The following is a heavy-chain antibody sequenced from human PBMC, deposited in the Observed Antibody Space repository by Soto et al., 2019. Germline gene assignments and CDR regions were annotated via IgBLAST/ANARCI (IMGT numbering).Heavy chain of an antibody. CDR2: IYYSGTT. D-gene: IGHD3-10*01. J-gene: IGHJ6*02. CDR3: ARDHNYYGSAYYGMDV. Sequence: PSETLSLTCTVSGGSISSYYWSWIRQPPGKGLEWIGYIYYSGTTTYNPSLKSQVTISVDTSKNQFSLKLSSVTAADTAVYYCARDHNYYGSAYYGMDVWGQGTTVTVSS. V-gene: IGHV4-59*01. CDR1: GGSISSYY.